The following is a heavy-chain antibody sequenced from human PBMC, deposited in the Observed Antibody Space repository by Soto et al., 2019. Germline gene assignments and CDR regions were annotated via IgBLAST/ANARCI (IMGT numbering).Heavy chain of an antibody. D-gene: IGHD4-17*01. CDR3: ARPHERLTVTTTVD. V-gene: IGHV3-33*01. J-gene: IGHJ4*02. CDR1: GFTFSNYG. Sequence: GGSLRLSCVASGFTFSNYGMHWVRQAPGKGLEWVAVIWFDGTNKYYTDSVRGRFTISRDDSKNTLYLQMSSLRAEDTAVYYCARPHERLTVTTTVDWGQGTLVTVSS. CDR2: IWFDGTNK.